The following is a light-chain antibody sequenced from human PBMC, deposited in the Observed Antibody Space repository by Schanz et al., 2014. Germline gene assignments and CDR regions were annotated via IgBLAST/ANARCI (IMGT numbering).Light chain of an antibody. V-gene: IGLV2-14*01. CDR3: SSFASGTTFVI. Sequence: QSALTQPASVSGSPGQSITISCTGTASDVGGYNYVSWYQQYPGKAPKLLIYDVTNRPSGVSNRFSGSKSGNTASLTISGLQAEDEAGYYCSSFASGTTFVIFGGGTKLTVL. CDR1: ASDVGGYNY. CDR2: DVT. J-gene: IGLJ2*01.